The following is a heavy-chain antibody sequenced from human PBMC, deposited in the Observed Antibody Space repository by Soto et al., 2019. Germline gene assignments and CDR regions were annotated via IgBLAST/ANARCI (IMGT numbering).Heavy chain of an antibody. D-gene: IGHD2-8*02. CDR3: ARGGTGDNWLDT. CDR1: RGSITSGGFY. V-gene: IGHV4-31*02. CDR2: IFHSGSI. J-gene: IGHJ5*02. Sequence: SETLSLTCAVPRGSITSGGFYWHWVRQRPGEGLEWIGYIFHSGSIYYNPSLRSRVSMSMDTSNDQFSLNLSSVTAADTAVYFCARGGTGDNWLDTWGQGTLVTVSS.